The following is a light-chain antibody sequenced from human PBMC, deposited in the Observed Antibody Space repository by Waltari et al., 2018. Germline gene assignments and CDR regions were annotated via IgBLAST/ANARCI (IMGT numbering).Light chain of an antibody. J-gene: IGLJ2*01. Sequence: QSALTQPASVSGSPGQSITISCTGTSSDVGGYNYVPLYQQNPGKAPELMIYDVSKRPSGVSNRFSGSKSGNTASLTISGLQAEDEADYYCSSYTSSSTLVLFGGGTKLTVL. CDR3: SSYTSSSTLVL. CDR2: DVS. V-gene: IGLV2-14*01. CDR1: SSDVGGYNY.